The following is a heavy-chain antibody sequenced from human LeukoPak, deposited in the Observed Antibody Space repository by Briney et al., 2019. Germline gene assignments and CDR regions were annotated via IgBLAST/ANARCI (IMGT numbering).Heavy chain of an antibody. V-gene: IGHV1-69*13. Sequence: SVKVSCKGSGYTLSNHAFSWVRQAPGQGLEWMGGIIPIFGTANYAQKFQGRVTITADESTSTAYMELSSLRSEDTAVYYCARETTVTTDYYYYGMDVWGQGTTVTVSS. CDR3: ARETTVTTDYYYYGMDV. CDR2: IIPIFGTA. J-gene: IGHJ6*02. CDR1: GYTLSNHA. D-gene: IGHD4-17*01.